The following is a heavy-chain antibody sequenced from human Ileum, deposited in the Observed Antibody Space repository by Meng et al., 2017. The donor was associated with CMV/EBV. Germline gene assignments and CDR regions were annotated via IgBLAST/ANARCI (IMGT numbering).Heavy chain of an antibody. CDR1: GGSISSYY. D-gene: IGHD6-6*01. CDR3: ARAPEYSRTEIYYSDF. CDR2: ISYDGSNE. J-gene: IGHJ4*02. Sequence: LSLTCTVSGGSISSYYWSWIRQPPGKGLEWMAVISYDGSNEFYADSVEGRFTISRDNSKNTLYLLVSSLRAEDAAVYYCARAPEYSRTEIYYSDFWGQGTLVTVSS. V-gene: IGHV3-30*03.